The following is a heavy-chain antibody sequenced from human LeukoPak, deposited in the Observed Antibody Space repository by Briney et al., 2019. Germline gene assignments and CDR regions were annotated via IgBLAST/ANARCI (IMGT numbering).Heavy chain of an antibody. CDR2: TYYRSKWYN. Sequence: SQTLSLTFAISGDSVSRNSAAWNWIRQSPSRGLEWLGRTYYRSKWYNDYAPSVNSRITINPDTSKNQLSLQLNSVTPEDTAVYYCARERRYSETSYYFDHWGQGTLVTVSS. CDR1: GDSVSRNSAA. J-gene: IGHJ4*02. D-gene: IGHD1-26*01. V-gene: IGHV6-1*01. CDR3: ARERRYSETSYYFDH.